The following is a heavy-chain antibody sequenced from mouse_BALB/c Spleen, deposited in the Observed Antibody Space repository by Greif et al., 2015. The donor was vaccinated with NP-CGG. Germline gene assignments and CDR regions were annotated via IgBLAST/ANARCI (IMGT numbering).Heavy chain of an antibody. CDR3: AREGITTVVARRGFAY. CDR2: ISSGGSYT. V-gene: IGHV5-9-1*01. D-gene: IGHD1-1*01. CDR1: GFTFSSYA. Sequence: DVMLVESGGGLVKPGGSLKLSCAASGFTFSSYAMSWVRQTPEKRLEWVATISSGGSYTYYPDSVKGRFTISRDNAKNTLYLQMSSLRSEDTAMYYCAREGITTVVARRGFAYWGQGTLVTVSA. J-gene: IGHJ3*01.